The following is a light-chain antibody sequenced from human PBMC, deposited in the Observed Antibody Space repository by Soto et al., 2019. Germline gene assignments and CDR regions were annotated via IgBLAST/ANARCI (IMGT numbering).Light chain of an antibody. V-gene: IGKV1-39*01. CDR3: QQSYSTPPT. J-gene: IGKJ4*01. Sequence: DIQMTQSPSSLSASVGDRVTITCRASQSISRYLNWYQQKPGKAPKLLIYAASNLQSGVPSTFSGSGSGTDFTPTISSLQPEDSSTYYCQQSYSTPPTFGGGTTGDIK. CDR2: AAS. CDR1: QSISRY.